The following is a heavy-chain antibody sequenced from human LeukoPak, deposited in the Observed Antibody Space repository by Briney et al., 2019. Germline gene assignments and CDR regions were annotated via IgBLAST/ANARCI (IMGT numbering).Heavy chain of an antibody. Sequence: ASVKVSCKVSGYTLTELSMHWVRQAPGKGLEWMGGFDPEDGETIYAQKFQGRVTMTEDTSTDTAYMELSSLRSEDTAVYYCATDRPGGTGTAYWGQGTLVTVSS. CDR2: FDPEDGET. V-gene: IGHV1-24*01. D-gene: IGHD1-1*01. CDR1: GYTLTELS. CDR3: ATDRPGGTGTAY. J-gene: IGHJ4*02.